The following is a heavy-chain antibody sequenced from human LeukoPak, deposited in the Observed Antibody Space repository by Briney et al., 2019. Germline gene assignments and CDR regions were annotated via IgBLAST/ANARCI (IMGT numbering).Heavy chain of an antibody. D-gene: IGHD3-10*01. CDR3: AKDFDGSGSLYGMDV. CDR1: GFTFSSYS. Sequence: GGSLRLSCAASGFTFSSYSMNWVRQAPGKGLEWVSGISWNSGSIGYADSVKGRFTISRDNAKNSLYLQMNSLRAEDTALYYCAKDFDGSGSLYGMDVWGQGTTVTVSS. CDR2: ISWNSGSI. V-gene: IGHV3-9*01. J-gene: IGHJ6*02.